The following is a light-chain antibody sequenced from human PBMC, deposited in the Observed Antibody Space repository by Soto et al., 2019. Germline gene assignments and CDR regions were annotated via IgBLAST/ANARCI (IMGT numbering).Light chain of an antibody. CDR3: CSYAGTTVFDV. V-gene: IGLV2-23*01. Sequence: QSVLTQPASVSGSPGQSITISCTGTSADVGSYNLVSWYQHHPGRAPKLMIYEDNERPSGVSNRFSASKSGNTASLTISGLQAEDEADYYCCSYAGTTVFDVFGTGTKLTVL. J-gene: IGLJ1*01. CDR2: EDN. CDR1: SADVGSYNL.